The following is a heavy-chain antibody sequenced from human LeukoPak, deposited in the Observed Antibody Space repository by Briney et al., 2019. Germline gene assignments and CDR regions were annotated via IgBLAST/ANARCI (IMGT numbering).Heavy chain of an antibody. CDR3: ARDPGPMVRGYVDV. CDR1: GGSISSGSYY. D-gene: IGHD3-10*01. J-gene: IGHJ6*04. Sequence: SETLSLTCTVSGGSISSGSYYWSWIRQPAGKGLEWIGRIYTSGSTNYNPSLKSRVTISVDTSKNQFSLKLSSVTAADTAVYYCARDPGPMVRGYVDVWGKGTTVTISS. V-gene: IGHV4-61*02. CDR2: IYTSGST.